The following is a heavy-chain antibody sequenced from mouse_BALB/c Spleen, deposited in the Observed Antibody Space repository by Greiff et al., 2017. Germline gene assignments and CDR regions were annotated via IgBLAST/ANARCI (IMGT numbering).Heavy chain of an antibody. Sequence: EVQLQQSGAELAKPGASVKISCKASGYTFTDYNMHWVKQSHGKSLEWIGYIYPYNGGTGYNQKFKSKATLTVDNSSSTAYMELRSLTSEDSAVYYCARWTYGYFDYWGQGTTLTVSS. V-gene: IGHV1S29*02. J-gene: IGHJ2*01. D-gene: IGHD1-1*01. CDR1: GYTFTDYN. CDR3: ARWTYGYFDY. CDR2: IYPYNGGT.